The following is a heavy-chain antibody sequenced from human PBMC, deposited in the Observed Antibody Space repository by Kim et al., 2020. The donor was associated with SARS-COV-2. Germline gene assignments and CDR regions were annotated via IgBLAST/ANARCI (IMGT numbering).Heavy chain of an antibody. CDR1: GGSISSYY. D-gene: IGHD3-10*01. V-gene: IGHV4-59*13. CDR3: ARGRGTLLWFGESNGGMD. CDR2: IYYSGST. J-gene: IGHJ6*01. Sequence: SATLSLTCSVSGGSISSYYWSWIRQPPGKGLEWIGYIYYSGSTNYNPSLKSRVTISVDTSKNQVSLKLSSVTAADTAVYYCARGRGTLLWFGESNGGMD.